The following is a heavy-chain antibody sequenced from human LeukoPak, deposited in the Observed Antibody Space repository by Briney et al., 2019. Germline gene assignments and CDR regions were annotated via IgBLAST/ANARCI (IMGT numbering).Heavy chain of an antibody. Sequence: ASVKLCCSAAGSTFTCYYMQWVRQAPGQGHGWMGIINLSGSSTSYAQKFQGRVTMTRVMSTSTVYMELSRLRSEDTDVYYCARDQVDSSGWSFYYYYCMDVWGKGTTVTVSS. J-gene: IGHJ6*03. CDR3: ARDQVDSSGWSFYYYYCMDV. V-gene: IGHV1-46*01. D-gene: IGHD6-19*01. CDR2: INLSGSST. CDR1: GSTFTCYY.